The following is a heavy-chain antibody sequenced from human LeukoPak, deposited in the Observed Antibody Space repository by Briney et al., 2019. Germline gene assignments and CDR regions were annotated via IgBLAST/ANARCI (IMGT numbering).Heavy chain of an antibody. D-gene: IGHD1-26*01. CDR2: IYTSGST. J-gene: IGHJ4*02. V-gene: IGHV4-4*07. CDR1: GGSISTYY. CDR3: ARDQDSGSYLGGYYFDY. Sequence: SETLSLTCAVSGGSISTYYWSWIRQPAGKGPEWIGRIYTSGSTNYNPSLKSRVTMSVDTSKNQFSLKLSSVTAADTAVYYCARDQDSGSYLGGYYFDYWGQGILVTVSS.